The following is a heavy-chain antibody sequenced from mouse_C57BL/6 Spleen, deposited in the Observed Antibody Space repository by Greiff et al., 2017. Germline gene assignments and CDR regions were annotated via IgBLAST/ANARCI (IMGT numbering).Heavy chain of an antibody. CDR3: ARYYYCDY. Sequence: EVQLQQSGPELVKPGASVKISCKASGYTFTDYYMNWVQQSHGKSLEWIGDINPNNGGTSYNQKFKGKATLTVDKSSSTAYMELRSLTAEDSAVYYCARYYYCDYWGQGTTLTVSS. J-gene: IGHJ2*01. CDR2: INPNNGGT. V-gene: IGHV1-26*01. CDR1: GYTFTDYY.